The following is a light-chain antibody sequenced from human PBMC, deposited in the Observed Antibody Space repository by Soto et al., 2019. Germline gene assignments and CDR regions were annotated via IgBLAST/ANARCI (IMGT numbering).Light chain of an antibody. CDR2: DND. Sequence: QLVLTQPPSVSAAPGQKVTISCSGSSSNIGSNYVSWYQQLPGTAPKLLIYDNDKRPSGIPDRFSGSKSGTSATLGVTGLQTGDEADYYCATWDSSLSAGVFGGGTKVTVL. J-gene: IGLJ2*01. CDR1: SSNIGSNY. V-gene: IGLV1-51*01. CDR3: ATWDSSLSAGV.